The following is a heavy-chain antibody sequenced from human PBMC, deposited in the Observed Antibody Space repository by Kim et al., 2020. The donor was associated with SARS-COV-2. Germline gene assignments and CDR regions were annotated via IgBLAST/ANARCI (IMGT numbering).Heavy chain of an antibody. V-gene: IGHV1-46*01. CDR3: ARDGGYGSGSPPYQFDS. Sequence: ASVKVSCKASGYTFTSYYIHWVRQAPGQGLEWMGIINPSGGSTSYAQKFQGRVTMTRDTSTSTVYMELSSLRSEDTAVYYCARDGGYGSGSPPYQFDSWGQGNLVTVSS. J-gene: IGHJ4*02. D-gene: IGHD3-10*01. CDR2: INPSGGST. CDR1: GYTFTSYY.